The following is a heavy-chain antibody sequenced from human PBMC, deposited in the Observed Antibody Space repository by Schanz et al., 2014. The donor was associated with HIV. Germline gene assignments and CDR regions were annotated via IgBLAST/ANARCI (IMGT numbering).Heavy chain of an antibody. J-gene: IGHJ6*02. CDR3: TKEVPPDV. CDR2: ISGSGGRT. D-gene: IGHD1-1*01. V-gene: IGHV3-23*01. Sequence: EVQLMESGGGLVQPGRSLRLSCAASGFTFSTYGMHWVRLGPGKGLECVSGISGSGGRTYYAEFVKGRFTISRDNSKNTLYLQMNSLRAEDTAVYYCTKEVPPDVWGQGTTVTVSS. CDR1: GFTFSTYG.